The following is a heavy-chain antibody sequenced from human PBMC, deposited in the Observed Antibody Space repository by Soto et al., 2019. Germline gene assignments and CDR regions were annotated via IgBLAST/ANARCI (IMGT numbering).Heavy chain of an antibody. D-gene: IGHD3-10*01. CDR2: ISGSGTTI. CDR1: GFAFSAHY. V-gene: IGHV3-11*01. Sequence: PGGSLRLSCAASGFAFSAHYMTWIRQAPGKGLEWVSYISGSGTTIYYTDSVKGRFTVPRDNAKNSLYLQMNSLRAEDTAVYYCASDPYYYASDYWGQGTLVTVSS. CDR3: ASDPYYYASDY. J-gene: IGHJ4*02.